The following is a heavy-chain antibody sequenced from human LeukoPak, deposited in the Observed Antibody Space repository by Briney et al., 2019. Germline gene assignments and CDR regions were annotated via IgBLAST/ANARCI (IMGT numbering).Heavy chain of an antibody. CDR3: ARDVYYYDISGYYIFDY. CDR1: GGSISSYY. Sequence: SETLSLTCTVSGGSISSYYWSWIRQSAGKGLEWIGRIYTSGSTNYNPSLKSRVTMSVDTSKNQFSLKLSSVTAADTAVYYRARDVYYYDISGYYIFDYWGQGTLVTVSS. D-gene: IGHD3-22*01. J-gene: IGHJ4*02. V-gene: IGHV4-4*07. CDR2: IYTSGST.